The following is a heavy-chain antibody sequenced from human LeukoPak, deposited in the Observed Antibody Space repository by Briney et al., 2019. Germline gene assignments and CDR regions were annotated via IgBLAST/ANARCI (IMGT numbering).Heavy chain of an antibody. CDR1: GYTFTGYY. CDR2: INPNSGGT. CDR3: ASQAGTVTTEYYFDY. J-gene: IGHJ4*02. V-gene: IGHV1-2*02. Sequence: GAPVKVSCKASGYTFTGYYMHWVRQPPGQGLEWMGWINPNSGGTNYAQKFQGRVTMTRDTSISTAYMELSRLRSDDTAVYYCASQAGTVTTEYYFDYWGQGTLVTVSS. D-gene: IGHD4-11*01.